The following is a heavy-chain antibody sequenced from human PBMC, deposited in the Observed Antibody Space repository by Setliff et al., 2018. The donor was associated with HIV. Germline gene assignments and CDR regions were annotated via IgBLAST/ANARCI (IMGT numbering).Heavy chain of an antibody. D-gene: IGHD3-22*01. J-gene: IGHJ4*02. Sequence: PSETLSLTCTVSGASIRTGSYYWGWIRQPPGKGLEWIGTSYYSGTTYYNPSVKSRITISVVTSKIQSSLNLPSVTATDAAVYYCACRPYSYDYSGRVFDFWGQGALVTVSS. V-gene: IGHV4-39*01. CDR2: SYYSGTT. CDR3: ACRPYSYDYSGRVFDF. CDR1: GASIRTGSYY.